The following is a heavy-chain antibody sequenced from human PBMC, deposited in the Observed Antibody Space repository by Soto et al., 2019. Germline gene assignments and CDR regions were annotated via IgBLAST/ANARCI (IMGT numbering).Heavy chain of an antibody. Sequence: ASVKVSCKASGYTFSNFGISWVRQAPGEGLEWMGWINAGNGNTKYSQKFQGRVTITRDTSASTAYMELSSLRSEDTAVYYCARGGEPIDYWGQGTLVTVSS. V-gene: IGHV1-3*01. CDR1: GYTFSNFG. CDR2: INAGNGNT. J-gene: IGHJ4*02. CDR3: ARGGEPIDY. D-gene: IGHD2-21*01.